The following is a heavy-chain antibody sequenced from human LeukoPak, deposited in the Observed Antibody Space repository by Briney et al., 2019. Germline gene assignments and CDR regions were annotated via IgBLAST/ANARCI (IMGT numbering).Heavy chain of an antibody. CDR1: GFTFSDSW. V-gene: IGHV3-74*01. Sequence: PGGSLRLSCAVSGFTFSDSWMHWVRQAPGKGLVWVSRINSDGSITAYADSVKGRFTISRDNSKNTLYLQMNSLRAGDTALYYCAKESLRGHSYGFDNWGQGTLVTVSS. CDR3: AKESLRGHSYGFDN. CDR2: INSDGSIT. D-gene: IGHD5-18*01. J-gene: IGHJ4*02.